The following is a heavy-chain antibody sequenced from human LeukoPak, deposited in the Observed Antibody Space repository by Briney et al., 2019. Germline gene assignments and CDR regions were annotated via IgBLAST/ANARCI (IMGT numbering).Heavy chain of an antibody. J-gene: IGHJ4*02. Sequence: ASVKVSCKASGYTFTSYAMHWVRQAPGQRLEWMGWINAGNGNTKYSQKFQGRVTMTTDTSTSTAYMELRSLRSDDTAVYYCARDEEANWGFYDYWGQGTLVTVSS. D-gene: IGHD7-27*01. CDR1: GYTFTSYA. CDR3: ARDEEANWGFYDY. CDR2: INAGNGNT. V-gene: IGHV1-3*01.